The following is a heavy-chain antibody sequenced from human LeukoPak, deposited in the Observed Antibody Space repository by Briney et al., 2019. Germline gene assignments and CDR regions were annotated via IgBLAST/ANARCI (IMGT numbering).Heavy chain of an antibody. CDR1: GFTFSSYA. V-gene: IGHV3-23*01. J-gene: IGHJ4*02. CDR2: ISGSGGST. CDR3: ATKVGGYDILTGYYIFDY. Sequence: GGSLRLSCAASGFTFSSYAMSWVRQAPGKGLEWVSAISGSGGSTYYADSVKGRFTIFRDNSKNTLYLQMNSLRAEDTAVYYCATKVGGYDILTGYYIFDYWGQGTLVTVSS. D-gene: IGHD3-9*01.